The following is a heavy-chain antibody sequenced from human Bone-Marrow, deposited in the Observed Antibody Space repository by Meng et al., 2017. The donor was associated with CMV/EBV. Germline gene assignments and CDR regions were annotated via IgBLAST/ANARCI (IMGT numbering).Heavy chain of an antibody. D-gene: IGHD6-19*01. CDR2: INHSGST. CDR3: ARLPAGYSSGYGSDY. CDR1: GGSFSGYY. Sequence: SETLSLTCAVYGGSFSGYYWSWIRQPPGKGLEWIGEINHSGSTNYNPSLKSRVTISVDTSKNQFSLKLSSVTAADTAVYYCARLPAGYSSGYGSDYWGQGTLVTVYS. V-gene: IGHV4-34*01. J-gene: IGHJ4*02.